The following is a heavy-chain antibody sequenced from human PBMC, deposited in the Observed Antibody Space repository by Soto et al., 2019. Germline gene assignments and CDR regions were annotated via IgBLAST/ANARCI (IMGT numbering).Heavy chain of an antibody. CDR3: AKTTVTSTYYGMDV. CDR2: MYVRGIN. CDR1: GGSISSDDFY. J-gene: IGHJ6*02. D-gene: IGHD4-4*01. Sequence: QMQLQESGPGLVKPSQTLSLTCTVSGGSISSDDFYWSWIRQPPGKGLEWIGYMYVRGINYYNPSLESRISISVDTSKNQFSLELNSVTAADTAVYYCAKTTVTSTYYGMDVWGQGTTVTVSS. V-gene: IGHV4-30-4*01.